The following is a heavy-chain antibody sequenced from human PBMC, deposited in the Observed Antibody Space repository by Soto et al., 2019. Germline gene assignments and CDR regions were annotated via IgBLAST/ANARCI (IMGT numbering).Heavy chain of an antibody. CDR1: GGTFSSYA. Sequence: QVQLVQSGAEVQKPGSSVKVSCKASGGTFSSYAISWVRQAPGQGLEWIGGIIPIFGTANYAQKFQGRVTNTADESTSTADMVLSSLRSDDTAVYYCAREPVYYYDSSGYSWGQGTLVTFSS. CDR2: IIPIFGTA. V-gene: IGHV1-69*01. D-gene: IGHD3-22*01. J-gene: IGHJ4*02. CDR3: AREPVYYYDSSGYS.